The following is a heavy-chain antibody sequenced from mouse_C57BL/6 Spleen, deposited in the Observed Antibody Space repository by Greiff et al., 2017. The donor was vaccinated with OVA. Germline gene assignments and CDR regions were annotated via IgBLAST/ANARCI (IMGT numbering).Heavy chain of an antibody. CDR3: ARGDDGYYEGNWFAY. CDR2: ISDGGSYT. V-gene: IGHV5-4*01. D-gene: IGHD2-3*01. CDR1: GFTFSSYA. Sequence: EVQVVESGGGLVKPGGSLKLSCAASGFTFSSYAMSWVRQTPEKRLEWVATISDGGSYTYYPDNVKGRFTISRDNAKNNLYLQMSHLKSEDTAMYYCARGDDGYYEGNWFAYWGQGTLVTVSA. J-gene: IGHJ3*01.